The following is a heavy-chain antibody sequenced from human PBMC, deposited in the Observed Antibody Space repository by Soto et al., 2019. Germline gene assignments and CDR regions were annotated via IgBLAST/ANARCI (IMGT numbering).Heavy chain of an antibody. V-gene: IGHV1-69*01. CDR1: GGTFSSYA. Sequence: QVQLVQSGAEVKKPGSSVKVSCKASGGTFSSYAISWVRQAPGQGLEWMGGIIPIFGTANYAQKFQGRVTITADESTSTADMERSSLRAEDTAVYYCAREGAYCGGDCESLDYWGQGTLVTVSS. CDR3: AREGAYCGGDCESLDY. J-gene: IGHJ4*02. D-gene: IGHD2-21*02. CDR2: IIPIFGTA.